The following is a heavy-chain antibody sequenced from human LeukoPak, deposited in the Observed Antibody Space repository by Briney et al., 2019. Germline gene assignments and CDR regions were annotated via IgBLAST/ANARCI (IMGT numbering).Heavy chain of an antibody. CDR3: ARDHGSGYYFFDY. D-gene: IGHD3-22*01. V-gene: IGHV3-21*01. Sequence: GGSLRLSCAASGFTFRTYSMNWVRQPPGKGLEWVSSISSSSSYIYYADSVKGRLTVSRDNAKNPLYLQMNSLRAEDTAVYYCARDHGSGYYFFDYWGQGTLVTVSS. J-gene: IGHJ4*02. CDR1: GFTFRTYS. CDR2: ISSSSSYI.